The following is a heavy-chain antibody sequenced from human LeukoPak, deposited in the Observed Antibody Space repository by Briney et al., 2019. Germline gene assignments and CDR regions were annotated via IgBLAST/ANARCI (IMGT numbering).Heavy chain of an antibody. V-gene: IGHV3-33*01. J-gene: IGHJ4*02. Sequence: PGGSLRLSCAASGFTFSSYGMHWVRQAPGKGLEWVAVIWYDGSNKYYADSVKGRFTISRDNSKNTLYLQMNSLRAEDTAVYYCARDWDSYYYVSSGYPDDYWGQGTLVTVSS. CDR1: GFTFSSYG. D-gene: IGHD3-22*01. CDR2: IWYDGSNK. CDR3: ARDWDSYYYVSSGYPDDY.